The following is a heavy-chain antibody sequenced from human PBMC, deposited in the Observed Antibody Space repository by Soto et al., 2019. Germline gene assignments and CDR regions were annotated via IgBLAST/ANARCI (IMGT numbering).Heavy chain of an antibody. D-gene: IGHD6-13*01. CDR1: GGTFSSYR. CDR3: ARDSGAKLSSS. V-gene: IGHV1-69*13. Sequence: SVKVSCKASGGTFSSYRFNWVRQARGQGLEWLGGIVPIYRTADYAQKFQGRVTITADESTRTVYMELSSLKSQDTALYYCARDSGAKLSSSWGQGTLVTVSS. CDR2: IVPIYRTA. J-gene: IGHJ4*02.